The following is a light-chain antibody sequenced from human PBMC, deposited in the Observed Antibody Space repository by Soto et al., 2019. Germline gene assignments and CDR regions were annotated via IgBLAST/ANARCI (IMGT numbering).Light chain of an antibody. J-gene: IGKJ5*01. CDR1: QSISSY. CDR3: QQYGNSPIT. Sequence: EIVLTQSPATLSLSPGERATLSCRASQSISSYLAWYQQKPGQAPRLLIYDASNRATGIPARFSGSGSGTDFTLTISRLEPEDFAVYYCQQYGNSPITFGQGTRLENK. V-gene: IGKV3-11*01. CDR2: DAS.